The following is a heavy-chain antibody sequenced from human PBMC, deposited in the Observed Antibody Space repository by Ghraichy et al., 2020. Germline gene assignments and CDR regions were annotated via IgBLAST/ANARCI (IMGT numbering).Heavy chain of an antibody. Sequence: GESLNISCAASGFSFSSYVISWVRQAPGEGLEWVSAISGSDSTYYADSVKGRFTISRDNSKNTLYLQMNSLRAEDTAVYYCAKDQGYYDFWNGWGKTDAFDIWGQETMVTVTS. V-gene: IGHV3-23*01. CDR2: ISGSDST. CDR3: AKDQGYYDFWNGWGKTDAFDI. CDR1: GFSFSSYV. D-gene: IGHD3-3*01. J-gene: IGHJ3*02.